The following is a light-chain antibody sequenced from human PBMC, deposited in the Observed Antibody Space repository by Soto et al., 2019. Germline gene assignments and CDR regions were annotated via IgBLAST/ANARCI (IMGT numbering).Light chain of an antibody. CDR1: QSVSSY. CDR2: GAS. CDR3: QQYGSSPRK. J-gene: IGKJ1*01. Sequence: EIVLTHSPATLSLSPGERATLSCRASQSVSSYLAWYQQKPGQAPRLLIYGASSRATGIPDRFSGSGSGTDFTLTISRLEPEDSAVYYCQQYGSSPRKFGQGTKVDIK. V-gene: IGKV3-20*01.